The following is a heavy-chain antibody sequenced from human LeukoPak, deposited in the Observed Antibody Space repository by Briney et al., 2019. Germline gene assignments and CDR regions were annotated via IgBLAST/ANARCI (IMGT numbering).Heavy chain of an antibody. CDR3: ASRYYDILTGYYAY. CDR2: IYTSGST. CDR1: GGSISSGSYY. J-gene: IGHJ4*02. D-gene: IGHD3-9*01. Sequence: SETLSLTCTVSGGSISSGSYYWSWIRQPAGKGLEWIGRIYTSGSTNYNPSLKSRVTISVDTSKNQFALKLSSVTAADPAVYYCASRYYDILTGYYAYWGQGTLVTVSS. V-gene: IGHV4-61*02.